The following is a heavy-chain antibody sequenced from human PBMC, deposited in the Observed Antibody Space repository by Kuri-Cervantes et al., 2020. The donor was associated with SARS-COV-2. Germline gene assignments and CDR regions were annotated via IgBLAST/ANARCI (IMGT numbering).Heavy chain of an antibody. J-gene: IGHJ5*02. CDR1: GYSFTSYW. V-gene: IGHV5-51*01. CDR3: ARQNCSSTSCYMGPQGWFDP. CDR2: IYPGDSDT. D-gene: IGHD2-2*02. Sequence: GGSLRLSCKGSGYSFTSYWIGWVRQMPGKGLEWMGIIYPGDSDTRYSPSFQGQVTISADKSISTAYLQWSSLKASDTAMYYCARQNCSSTSCYMGPQGWFDPWGQGTLVTVSS.